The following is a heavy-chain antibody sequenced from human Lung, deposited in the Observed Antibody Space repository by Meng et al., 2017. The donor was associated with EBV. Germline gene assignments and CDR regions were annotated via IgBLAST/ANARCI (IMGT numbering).Heavy chain of an antibody. V-gene: IGHV7-4-1*02. J-gene: IGHJ4*02. Sequence: QGEVVQVWSELKKPGASVKVSCKASGYTFTSYAMNWVRQAPGQGLEWMGWINTNTGNPTYAQGFTGRFVFSLDTSVSTAYLQISSLKAADTAVYYCARLYCSGGSCYTIDYWGQGTLVTVSS. CDR2: INTNTGNP. D-gene: IGHD2-15*01. CDR1: GYTFTSYA. CDR3: ARLYCSGGSCYTIDY.